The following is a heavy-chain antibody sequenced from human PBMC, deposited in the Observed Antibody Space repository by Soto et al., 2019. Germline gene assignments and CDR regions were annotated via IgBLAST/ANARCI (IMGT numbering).Heavy chain of an antibody. D-gene: IGHD5-12*01. V-gene: IGHV1-2*02. CDR2: INPNSGGT. CDR1: GYTFTGYY. J-gene: IGHJ4*02. Sequence: GASVKVSCKASGYTFTGYYMHWVRQAPGQGLEWMGWINPNSGGTNYAQKFQGRVTMTRDTSISTAYMELSRLRSDDTAVYYCARDESLGYSGYDGHTAYDYWGQGTLVTVSS. CDR3: ARDESLGYSGYDGHTAYDY.